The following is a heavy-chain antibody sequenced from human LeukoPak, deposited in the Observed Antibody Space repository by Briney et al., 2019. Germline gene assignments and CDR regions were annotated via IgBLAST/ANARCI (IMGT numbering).Heavy chain of an antibody. CDR3: ARPCSGGSCYANWFDP. CDR1: GGSFSGYY. V-gene: IGHV4-34*01. Sequence: SETLSLTCAVYGGSFSGYYWSWIRQPPGKGLEWIGEINHSGSTNYNPSLKSRVTISVDTSKNQFSLKLSSVAAADTAVYYCARPCSGGSCYANWFDPWGQGTLVTVSS. J-gene: IGHJ5*02. D-gene: IGHD2-15*01. CDR2: INHSGST.